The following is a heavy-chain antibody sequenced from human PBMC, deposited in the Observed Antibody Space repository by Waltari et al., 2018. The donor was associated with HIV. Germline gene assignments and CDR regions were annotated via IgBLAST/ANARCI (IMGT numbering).Heavy chain of an antibody. J-gene: IGHJ4*02. Sequence: VQLVESGGGVVQPGRSLRISCAASGFTFSNFAMPWVRQAPGKGLEWVAVIWYDGDNKYYADSVKGRFTISRDNSKNTLYLQMNSLRVEDTAVYYCARGGYYYDISGYYHYWGQGTLVTVSS. CDR1: GFTFSNFA. D-gene: IGHD3-22*01. CDR2: IWYDGDNK. V-gene: IGHV3-33*01. CDR3: ARGGYYYDISGYYHY.